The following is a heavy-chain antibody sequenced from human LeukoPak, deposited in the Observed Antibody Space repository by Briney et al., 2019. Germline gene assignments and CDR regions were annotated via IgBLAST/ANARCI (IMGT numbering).Heavy chain of an antibody. CDR1: GFTFSIYW. CDR2: IKQDGSEK. V-gene: IGHV3-7*01. Sequence: PGGSLRLSCAASGFTFSIYWMSWVGQAPGKGLEGLANIKQDGSEKYYVASVKGRFTISRDNATNSLYLQMNSLRAEDTAVYYCARDPTSMIVVADDAFDIWGQGTMVILSS. CDR3: ARDPTSMIVVADDAFDI. D-gene: IGHD3-22*01. J-gene: IGHJ3*02.